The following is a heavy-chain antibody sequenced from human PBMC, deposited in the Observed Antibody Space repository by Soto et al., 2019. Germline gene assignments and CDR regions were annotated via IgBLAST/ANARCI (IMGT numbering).Heavy chain of an antibody. CDR3: AKDMDVVAGTYYYYGMDV. CDR1: GFTFSSYG. D-gene: IGHD6-19*01. CDR2: ISYDGSNK. Sequence: GGSLRLSCAASGFTFSSYGMHWVRQAPGKGLEWVAVISYDGSNKYYADSVKGRFTISRDNSKNTLYLQMNSLRAEDTAVYYCAKDMDVVAGTYYYYGMDVWGQGTTVTVSS. J-gene: IGHJ6*02. V-gene: IGHV3-30*18.